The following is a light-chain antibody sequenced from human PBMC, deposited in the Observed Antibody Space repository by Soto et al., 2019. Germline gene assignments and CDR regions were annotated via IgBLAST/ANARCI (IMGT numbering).Light chain of an antibody. J-gene: IGKJ1*01. Sequence: EIVLTQSPATLSLSPGERATLSCRASQSVSSYLAWYQQKPGQAPRLLIYDSSKRATGIPARFSRSGSGTDFALTISNLEPEDFVVYYCQQRGNWPRTFGQGTKVEIK. V-gene: IGKV3-11*01. CDR1: QSVSSY. CDR3: QQRGNWPRT. CDR2: DSS.